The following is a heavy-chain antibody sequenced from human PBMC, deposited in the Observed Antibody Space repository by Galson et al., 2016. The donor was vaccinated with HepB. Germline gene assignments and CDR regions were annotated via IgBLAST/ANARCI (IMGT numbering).Heavy chain of an antibody. Sequence: QVQLQESGPGLVKPSQTLSLTCTVSGGSISSGDYYWNWIRQPPGKGLEWIGYIYYSGSTYQHPSLMSRVTISSDTSKNKFSRKLNSVPAADTAVYYCARGKGNWGCWYFDLWGRGTLVTVSS. D-gene: IGHD7-27*01. CDR2: IYYSGST. V-gene: IGHV4-30-4*01. CDR3: ARGKGNWGCWYFDL. CDR1: GGSISSGDYY. J-gene: IGHJ2*01.